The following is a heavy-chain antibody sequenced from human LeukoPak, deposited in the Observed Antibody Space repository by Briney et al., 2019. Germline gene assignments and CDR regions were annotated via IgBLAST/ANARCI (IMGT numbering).Heavy chain of an antibody. D-gene: IGHD4-23*01. V-gene: IGHV1-69*06. CDR2: IIPIFGTA. CDR3: AIGAVAPPFDY. J-gene: IGHJ4*02. Sequence: KISCKASGGTFSSYAISWVRQGPGQGLEWMGGIIPIFGTANYAQKFQGRVTITADKSTSTAYMELSSLRSEDTAVYYCAIGAVAPPFDYWGQGTLVTVSS. CDR1: GGTFSSYA.